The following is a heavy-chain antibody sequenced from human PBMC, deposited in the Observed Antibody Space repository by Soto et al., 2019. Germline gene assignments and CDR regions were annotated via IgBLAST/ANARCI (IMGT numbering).Heavy chain of an antibody. CDR1: GFTFSTYG. V-gene: IGHV3-30*18. J-gene: IGHJ4*02. CDR2: ISYDGSKK. CDR3: VKDRVESGLGEVDY. Sequence: GESLKISCAATGFTFSTYGTHWVRQAPGKGLEWVAVISYDGSKKYYADSVKGRFTISRDNSKSTLYLQMNSLRADDTAVYYCVKDRVESGLGEVDYWGQGTLVTVSS. D-gene: IGHD3-16*01.